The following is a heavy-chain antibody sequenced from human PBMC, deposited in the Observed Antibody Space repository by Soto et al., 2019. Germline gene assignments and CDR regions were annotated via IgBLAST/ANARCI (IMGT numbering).Heavy chain of an antibody. V-gene: IGHV3-15*07. CDR3: AADLPSHGSGYEFDF. Sequence: PGGSLRLSYAASGFTFTNAWMNLIRLAPGKGLEWVGRIKSKPDGATTDYAAPVKGRFTISRDDSKNTLSLQMNSLKTEDTAVYYCAADLPSHGSGYEFDFWGQGT. D-gene: IGHD3-22*01. CDR2: IKSKPDGATT. CDR1: GFTFTNAW. J-gene: IGHJ4*02.